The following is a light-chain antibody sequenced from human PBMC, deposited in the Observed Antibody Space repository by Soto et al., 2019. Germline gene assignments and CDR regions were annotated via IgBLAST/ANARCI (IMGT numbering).Light chain of an antibody. Sequence: EIVMTQSPATLSVSPGERATLSCRASQSVSSNLAWYQQKPGQAPRLLIYGASTRATGIPARFSGSGSGTEFTHTISRLQDEDVAVYYFQQYSIWPPWTFGQGTKVEIK. V-gene: IGKV3-15*01. CDR3: QQYSIWPPWT. CDR2: GAS. J-gene: IGKJ1*01. CDR1: QSVSSN.